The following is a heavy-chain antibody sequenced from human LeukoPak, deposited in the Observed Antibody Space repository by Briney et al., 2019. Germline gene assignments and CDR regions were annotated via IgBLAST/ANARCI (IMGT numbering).Heavy chain of an antibody. V-gene: IGHV4-34*01. Sequence: PSETLSLTCAVYGGSFNGYYWTWIRQPPGKGLEWIGSIYYSGSTYYNPSLKSRVTISVDTSKNQFSLKLSSVTAADTAVYYCASDSDYGAQLLDYWGQGTLVTVSS. D-gene: IGHD4-17*01. CDR2: IYYSGST. CDR1: GGSFNGYY. J-gene: IGHJ4*02. CDR3: ASDSDYGAQLLDY.